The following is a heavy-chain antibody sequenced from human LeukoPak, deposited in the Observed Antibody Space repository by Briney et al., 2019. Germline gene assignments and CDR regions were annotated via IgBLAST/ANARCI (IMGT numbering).Heavy chain of an antibody. CDR2: IYYSGST. V-gene: IGHV4-61*01. D-gene: IGHD5-12*01. CDR1: GVSVSSGSYY. Sequence: KTSETLSLTCTASGVSVSSGSYYWSWIRQPPGKGLEWIGYIYYSGSTNYNPSLKSRVTISVDTSKNQFSLKLSSVTAADTAVYYCARDYWLGQTPYYFDYWGQGTLVTVSS. J-gene: IGHJ4*02. CDR3: ARDYWLGQTPYYFDY.